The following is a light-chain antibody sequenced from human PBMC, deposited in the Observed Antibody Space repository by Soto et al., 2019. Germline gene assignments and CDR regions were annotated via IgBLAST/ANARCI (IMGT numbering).Light chain of an antibody. CDR1: SRDVGGYTY. V-gene: IGLV2-8*01. J-gene: IGLJ1*01. Sequence: QSALTQPPSASGSPGQSVTISCTGTSRDVGGYTYVSWYQRHPGKAPKLLIFGNNNRPSGVPDRFSGSKSGTSASLAITGLQAEDEGDYYCQSYDSTLSARYVFGTGTKLTVL. CDR3: QSYDSTLSARYV. CDR2: GNN.